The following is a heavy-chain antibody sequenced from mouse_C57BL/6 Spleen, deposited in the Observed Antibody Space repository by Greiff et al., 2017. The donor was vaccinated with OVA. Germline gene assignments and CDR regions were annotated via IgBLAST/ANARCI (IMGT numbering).Heavy chain of an antibody. V-gene: IGHV1-54*01. CDR2: INPGSGGT. D-gene: IGHD2-4*01. CDR1: GYAFTNYL. Sequence: QVQLKQSGAELVRPGTSVKVSCKASGYAFTNYLIEWVKQRPGQGLEWIGVINPGSGGTNYNEKFKGKATLTADKSSSTAYMQLSSLTSEDSAVYYCARGLYDYGEGYFDVWGTGTTVTVSS. J-gene: IGHJ1*03. CDR3: ARGLYDYGEGYFDV.